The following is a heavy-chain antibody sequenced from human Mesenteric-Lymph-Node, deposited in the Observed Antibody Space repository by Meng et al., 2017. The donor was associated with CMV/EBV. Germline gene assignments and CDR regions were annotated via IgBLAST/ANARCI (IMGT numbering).Heavy chain of an antibody. CDR1: EYTFSGYY. CDR3: AISLVRETDDWFDP. V-gene: IGHV1-2*02. J-gene: IGHJ5*02. CDR2: INTNTGGT. D-gene: IGHD3-10*02. Sequence: KTSEYTFSGYYIHWVRQAPGQGLEWMGWINTNTGGTNYVQKFQDRVTMTSDTSISTAYMDLSRLRSDDTAVYYCAISLVRETDDWFDPWGQGTLVTVSS.